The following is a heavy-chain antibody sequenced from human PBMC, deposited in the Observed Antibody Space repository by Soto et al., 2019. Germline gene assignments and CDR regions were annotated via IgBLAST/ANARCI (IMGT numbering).Heavy chain of an antibody. J-gene: IGHJ1*01. D-gene: IGHD4-17*01. Sequence: QVQLQESGPRLVKPSETLSITCNVSGGSISNNYWTWIRQPAGKGLEWIGRIYSNGRTNFNPSLKSRISMSIDTSKNQFSLKLTSVTAADTAVYYCARSYRDSYEHWGQGTLVTVSS. CDR1: GGSISNNY. CDR3: ARSYRDSYEH. CDR2: IYSNGRT. V-gene: IGHV4-4*07.